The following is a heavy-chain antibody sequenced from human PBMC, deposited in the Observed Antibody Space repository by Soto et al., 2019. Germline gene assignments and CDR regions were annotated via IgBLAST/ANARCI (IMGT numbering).Heavy chain of an antibody. CDR3: TTESIGYSGYDFNYYYYMDV. V-gene: IGHV3-15*01. J-gene: IGHJ6*03. CDR2: IKSKTDGGTT. D-gene: IGHD5-12*01. CDR1: GFTFSNAW. Sequence: PGGSLRLSCAASGFTFSNAWMSWVSQAPGKGLEWVGRIKSKTDGGTTDYAAPVKGRLTISRDDSKNTLYLQMNSLKTEDTAVYYCTTESIGYSGYDFNYYYYMDVWGKGTTVTVSS.